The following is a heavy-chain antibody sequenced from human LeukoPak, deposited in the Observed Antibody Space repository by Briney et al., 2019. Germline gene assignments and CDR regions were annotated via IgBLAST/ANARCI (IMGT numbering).Heavy chain of an antibody. CDR3: ARVNCSSTSCRSKFLDY. D-gene: IGHD2-2*01. CDR2: MNPNSANT. CDR1: GYTFTNYD. Sequence: ASVKVSCKASGYTFTNYDINWVRQATGQGIEWMGWMNPNSANTGYAQKFQGRVTMTRNTSISTAYMELSSLRSEDTAVYYCARVNCSSTSCRSKFLDYWGQGTLVTVSS. J-gene: IGHJ4*02. V-gene: IGHV1-8*01.